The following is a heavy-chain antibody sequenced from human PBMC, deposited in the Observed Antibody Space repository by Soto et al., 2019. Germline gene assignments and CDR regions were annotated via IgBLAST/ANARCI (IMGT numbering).Heavy chain of an antibody. CDR1: GGSFSGYY. CDR2: INHSGST. V-gene: IGHV4-34*01. CDR3: ARGRGDYVDY. Sequence: QVQLQQWGAGLLKPSETQSLTCAVYGGSFSGYYWSWIRQPPGKGLEWIGEINHSGSTNYNPSLKXXVXIXXDTSKNQFSLKLRSVTAADTAVYYCARGRGDYVDYWGQGTLVTVSS. J-gene: IGHJ4*02.